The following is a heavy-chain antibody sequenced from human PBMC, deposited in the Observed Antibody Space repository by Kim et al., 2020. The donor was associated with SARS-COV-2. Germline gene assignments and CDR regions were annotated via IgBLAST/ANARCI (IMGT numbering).Heavy chain of an antibody. Sequence: GGSLRLSCAASGFTFSSYAMSWVRQAPGKGLEWVSAISGSGGSTYYADSVKGRFTISRDNSKNTLYLQMNSMRAEDTAVYYCAKGVYYDILTGYYKVLTYFDYWGQGTLVTVSS. D-gene: IGHD3-9*01. CDR1: GFTFSSYA. J-gene: IGHJ4*02. V-gene: IGHV3-23*01. CDR3: AKGVYYDILTGYYKVLTYFDY. CDR2: ISGSGGST.